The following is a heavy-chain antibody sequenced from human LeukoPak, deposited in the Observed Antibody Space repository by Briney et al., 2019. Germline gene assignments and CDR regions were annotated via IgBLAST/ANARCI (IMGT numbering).Heavy chain of an antibody. D-gene: IGHD5-12*01. Sequence: PGGSLRLSCAASGFTFSSYSMNWVRQAPGKGLEWVSSISSSSSYIYYADSVKGRFTISRDNAKNSLYLQMNSLRAEDTALYYCAKDLGCSGYDGVDYWGQGTLVTVPS. CDR3: AKDLGCSGYDGVDY. CDR2: ISSSSSYI. V-gene: IGHV3-21*04. CDR1: GFTFSSYS. J-gene: IGHJ4*02.